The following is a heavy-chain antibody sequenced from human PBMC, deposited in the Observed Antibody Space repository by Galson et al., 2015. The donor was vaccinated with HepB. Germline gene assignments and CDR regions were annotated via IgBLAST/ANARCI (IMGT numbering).Heavy chain of an antibody. CDR2: IKSETDGGTT. J-gene: IGHJ5*02. CDR3: AKANCDQSCPGYNWFGP. Sequence: SLRLSCAGSGFSFTDAWMTWVRQAPGKGLEWVGRIKSETDGGTTDYATPVRGRFTISRDDSKNTLYLQMKSLTIEDTAVYYCAKANCDQSCPGYNWFGPWGQGALVTVSS. V-gene: IGHV3-15*01. D-gene: IGHD2-15*01. CDR1: GFSFTDAW.